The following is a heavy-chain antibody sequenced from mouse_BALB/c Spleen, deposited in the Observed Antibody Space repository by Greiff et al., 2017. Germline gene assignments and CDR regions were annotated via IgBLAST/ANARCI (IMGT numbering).Heavy chain of an antibody. CDR3: TTLVGVDY. J-gene: IGHJ4*01. Sequence: LKQPGSELVRPGASVKLSCKASGYTFTSYWMHWVKQRPGQGLEWIGNIYPGSGSTNYDEKFKSKATLTVDTSSSTAYMQLSSLTSEDSAVYYCTTLVGVDYWGQGTSVTVSS. D-gene: IGHD2-10*02. V-gene: IGHV1S22*01. CDR2: IYPGSGST. CDR1: GYTFTSYW.